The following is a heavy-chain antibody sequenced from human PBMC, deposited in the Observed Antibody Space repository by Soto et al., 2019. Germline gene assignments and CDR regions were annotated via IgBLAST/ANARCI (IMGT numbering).Heavy chain of an antibody. CDR1: GFTFSSYG. V-gene: IGHV3-23*01. CDR3: AKDIRIVLPNDYFDY. D-gene: IGHD2-2*01. CDR2: ISGSGGST. Sequence: GGSLRLSCAASGFTFSSYGMSWVRQAPGKGLEWVSAISGSGGSTHYSDSVKGRFTISRDNSKNTLYLQMNSLRAEDTAVYYCAKDIRIVLPNDYFDYWGQGTLVTVSS. J-gene: IGHJ4*02.